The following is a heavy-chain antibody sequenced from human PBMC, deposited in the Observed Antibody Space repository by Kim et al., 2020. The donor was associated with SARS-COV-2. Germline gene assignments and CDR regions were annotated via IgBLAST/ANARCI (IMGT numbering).Heavy chain of an antibody. CDR2: IWYDGSNK. V-gene: IGHV3-33*01. D-gene: IGHD5-18*01. J-gene: IGHJ4*02. CDR3: ARDFYSYGTEGYYFDY. CDR1: GFTFSSYG. Sequence: GGSLRLSCAASGFTFSSYGMHWVRQAPGKGLEWVAVIWYDGSNKYYADSVKGRFTISRDNSKNTLYLQMNSLRAEDTAVYYCARDFYSYGTEGYYFDYWGQGTLVTVSS.